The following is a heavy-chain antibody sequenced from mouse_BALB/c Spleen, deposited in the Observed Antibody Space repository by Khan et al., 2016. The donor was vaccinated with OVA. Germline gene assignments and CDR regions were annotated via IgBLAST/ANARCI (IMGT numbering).Heavy chain of an antibody. CDR1: GYSITSDYA. Sequence: EVKLLESGPGLVKPSQSLSLTCTVTGYSITSDYAWNWIRQFPGNKLEWMGYINYSGSANYNPSLKSRISITRDTSKNQFFLQFKSLTTENTATYYCARDGSRYNYAMDHWGQGTSVTVSS. D-gene: IGHD2-3*01. V-gene: IGHV3-2*02. CDR3: ARDGSRYNYAMDH. J-gene: IGHJ4*01. CDR2: INYSGSA.